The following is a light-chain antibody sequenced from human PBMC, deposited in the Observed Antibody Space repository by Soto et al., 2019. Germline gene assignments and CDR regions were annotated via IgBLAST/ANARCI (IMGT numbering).Light chain of an antibody. Sequence: QSVLTQPPSASGTPGQRVTFSCSGGRSNIGSNYVFWYQQFPGTAPKLLIYRNNQRPSGVPDRFSVSKSGTSASLAISGLRSEDEADYYCTSWYDSLYHVVFGGGTKLTVL. CDR2: RNN. CDR1: RSNIGSNY. CDR3: TSWYDSLYHVV. J-gene: IGLJ2*01. V-gene: IGLV1-47*01.